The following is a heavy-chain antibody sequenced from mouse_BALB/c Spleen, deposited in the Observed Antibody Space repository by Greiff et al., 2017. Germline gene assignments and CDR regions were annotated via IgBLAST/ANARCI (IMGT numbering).Heavy chain of an antibody. D-gene: IGHD2-4*01. V-gene: IGHV1S81*02. CDR3: ARDYDPDD. CDR2: INPSNGRT. J-gene: IGHJ2*01. Sequence: QVQLQQPGAELVKPGASVKLSCKASGYTFTSYWMHWVKQRPGQGLEWIGEINPSNGRTNYNEKFKSKATLTVDKSSSTAYMQLSSLTSEDAAVYYCARDYDPDDWGQGTTLTVSS. CDR1: GYTFTSYW.